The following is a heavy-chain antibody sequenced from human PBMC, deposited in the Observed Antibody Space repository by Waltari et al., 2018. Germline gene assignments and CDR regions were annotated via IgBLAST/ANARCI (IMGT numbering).Heavy chain of an antibody. Sequence: EVQLLESGGGLVQPGGSLRLSCAASGFTFRSYAMRWVRQAPGKGLEWVSAISGSGGSTYYADSVKGRFTISRDNSKNTLYLQMNSLRAEDTAVYYCALYSSGCLDYWGQGTLVTVSS. CDR3: ALYSSGCLDY. CDR2: ISGSGGST. CDR1: GFTFRSYA. J-gene: IGHJ4*02. D-gene: IGHD6-19*01. V-gene: IGHV3-23*01.